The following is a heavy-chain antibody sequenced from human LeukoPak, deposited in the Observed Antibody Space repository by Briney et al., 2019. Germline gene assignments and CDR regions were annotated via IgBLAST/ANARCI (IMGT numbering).Heavy chain of an antibody. J-gene: IGHJ4*02. CDR3: AKDFSEGMIPFDY. CDR2: INPDTGNP. D-gene: IGHD3-10*01. Sequence: ASVKVSCTASGYSFTSYALNWVRQAPGQGLEWMGWINPDTGNPTYAQGFTGRFVFSLDTSVSTAFLQISSLKAEDTAVYYCAKDFSEGMIPFDYWGQGTLITVSS. V-gene: IGHV7-4-1*02. CDR1: GYSFTSYA.